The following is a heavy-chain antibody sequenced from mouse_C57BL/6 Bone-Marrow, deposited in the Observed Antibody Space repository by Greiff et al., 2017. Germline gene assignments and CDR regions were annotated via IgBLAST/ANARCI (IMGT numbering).Heavy chain of an antibody. CDR1: AVDFSRYW. CDR3: ARRVYYGNRYWYFDV. Sequence: AAAAVDFSRYWMSWVRRAPGKGLEWIGEINPDSSTINYAPSLKDNFIISRDNAKNTLYLQMSKVRSEDTALYYCARRVYYGNRYWYFDVWGTGTTVTVSS. CDR2: INPDSSTI. D-gene: IGHD2-1*01. V-gene: IGHV4-1*01. J-gene: IGHJ1*03.